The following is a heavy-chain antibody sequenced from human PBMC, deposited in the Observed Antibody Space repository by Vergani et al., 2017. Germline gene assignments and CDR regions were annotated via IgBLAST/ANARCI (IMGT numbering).Heavy chain of an antibody. CDR1: GYTFTSYY. D-gene: IGHD3-22*01. Sequence: QVQLVQSGAEVKKPGASVKVSCKASGYTFTSYYMHWVRQAPGQGLEWMGIINPRGGSTSYAQKFQGRVTMTRDTSTSPVYMELSSLRTEDTAVYYRRERWYYDSIAYWAYRGQGALVTVSS. V-gene: IGHV1-46*01. CDR2: INPRGGST. CDR3: RERWYYDSIAYWAY. J-gene: IGHJ4*02.